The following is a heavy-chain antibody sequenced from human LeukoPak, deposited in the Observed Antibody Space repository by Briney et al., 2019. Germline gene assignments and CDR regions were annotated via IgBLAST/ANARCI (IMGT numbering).Heavy chain of an antibody. CDR2: IYYSGSS. Sequence: PSGTLSLTCTVSGGSIRSYDWSWIRQPPGKGLEWIGYIYYSGSSNYNPSLKSRVTISVDTSKNQFSLKLSSVTAADTAVYYCARRAPSAGFDYWGQGTLVTVSS. J-gene: IGHJ4*02. CDR3: ARRAPSAGFDY. V-gene: IGHV4-59*01. CDR1: GGSIRSYD.